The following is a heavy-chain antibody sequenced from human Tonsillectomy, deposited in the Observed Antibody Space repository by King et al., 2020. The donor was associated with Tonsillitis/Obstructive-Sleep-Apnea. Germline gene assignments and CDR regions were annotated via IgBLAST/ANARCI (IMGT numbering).Heavy chain of an antibody. V-gene: IGHV4-39*07. J-gene: IGHJ5*02. CDR3: ASVIPRGRFEGSRLDP. CDR1: GGSISNSGYD. Sequence: QLQESGPGLVRPSETLSLTCIVSGGSISNSGYDWGWIRQSPGKGLEWIGKIYYRGNTNYNPSLQSRVSISVDTSKNQFSLKFNSVTAGATAVYYCASVIPRGRFEGSRLDPWGQGTLVTVSS. CDR2: IYYRGNT. D-gene: IGHD1-26*01.